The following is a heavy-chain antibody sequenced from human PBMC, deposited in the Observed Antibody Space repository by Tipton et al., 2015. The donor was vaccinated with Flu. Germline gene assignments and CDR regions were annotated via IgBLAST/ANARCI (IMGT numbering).Heavy chain of an antibody. Sequence: TLSLTCTVSGGSLSTTHYYWGWIHQSPGKGLEWVGEINHSGTTNYNPSLASRVTVSADTSKKQFSLKLTSVTAADTAVYYCASKVANWGVREPLDYWGHGTLVTVSS. CDR2: INHSGTT. V-gene: IGHV4-34*01. D-gene: IGHD7-27*01. J-gene: IGHJ4*01. CDR1: GGSLSTTHYY. CDR3: ASKVANWGVREPLDY.